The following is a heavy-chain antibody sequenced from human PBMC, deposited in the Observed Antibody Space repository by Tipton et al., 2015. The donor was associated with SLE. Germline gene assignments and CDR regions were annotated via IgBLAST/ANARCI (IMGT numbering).Heavy chain of an antibody. CDR3: AKGGTGKFDY. CDR1: GFTFNNYA. Sequence: SLRLSCAASGFTFNNYAMTWVRQAPGKGLEWVSSISGGGNTYHADSVKGRFTISRDNSKNMLYLQMNSLRVEDTAVYYCAKGGTGKFDYWGQGTLVTVSS. CDR2: ISGGGNT. D-gene: IGHD7-27*01. V-gene: IGHV3-23*01. J-gene: IGHJ4*02.